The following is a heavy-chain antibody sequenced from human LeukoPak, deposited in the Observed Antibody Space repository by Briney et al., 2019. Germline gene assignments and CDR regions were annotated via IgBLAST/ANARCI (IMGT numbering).Heavy chain of an antibody. J-gene: IGHJ3*02. Sequence: SETLSLTCTVSGDSIGSHYWSWIRQPPGKGLEWIGYIFYVGSTNYNPSLKSRVTISVDTSKNQFSLKLNFVTAADTAVYYCARDYYDSRGEAFDIWGQGTMVTVSS. CDR1: GDSIGSHY. V-gene: IGHV4-59*11. D-gene: IGHD3-22*01. CDR2: IFYVGST. CDR3: ARDYYDSRGEAFDI.